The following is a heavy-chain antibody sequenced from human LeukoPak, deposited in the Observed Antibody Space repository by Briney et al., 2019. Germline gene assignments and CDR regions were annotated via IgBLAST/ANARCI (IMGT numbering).Heavy chain of an antibody. CDR2: INHSGST. CDR3: AREVENCTNGVCYLDY. CDR1: GGSFSGYY. J-gene: IGHJ4*02. V-gene: IGHV4-34*01. Sequence: KPSETLSLTCAVYGGSFSGYYWSWIRQPPGKGLEWIGEINHSGSTNYNPSLKSRVTISVDTSKNQFSLKLSSVTAADTAVYYCAREVENCTNGVCYLDYWGQGTLVTVSS. D-gene: IGHD2-8*01.